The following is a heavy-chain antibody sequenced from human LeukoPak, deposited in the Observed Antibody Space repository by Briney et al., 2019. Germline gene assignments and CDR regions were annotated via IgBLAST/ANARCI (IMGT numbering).Heavy chain of an antibody. D-gene: IGHD3/OR15-3a*01. V-gene: IGHV4-61*01. Sequence: SETLSLTCTVSGGSISSSSYYWSWIRQPPGKGLEWIGYIYYSGSTNYNPSLKSRVTISVDTSKNQFSLKLSSVTAADTAVYYCARVDRYYYMDVWGKGTTVTVSS. J-gene: IGHJ6*03. CDR1: GGSISSSSYY. CDR2: IYYSGST. CDR3: ARVDRYYYMDV.